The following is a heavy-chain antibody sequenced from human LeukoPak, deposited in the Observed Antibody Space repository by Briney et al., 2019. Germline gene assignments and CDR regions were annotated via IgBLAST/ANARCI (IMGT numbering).Heavy chain of an antibody. V-gene: IGHV5-10-1*01. D-gene: IGHD3-10*01. CDR2: IDPSDSYT. CDR1: GYSFSIYW. J-gene: IGHJ3*02. Sequence: TSGESLKICCQGSGYSFSIYWISWVRQMSGKGLEWMGRIDPSDSYTDYSQSFQGHVTISADKSISTAYLQWSSLKASDTAMYYCARHLYGSGTSATFDIWGQGTMVSVSS. CDR3: ARHLYGSGTSATFDI.